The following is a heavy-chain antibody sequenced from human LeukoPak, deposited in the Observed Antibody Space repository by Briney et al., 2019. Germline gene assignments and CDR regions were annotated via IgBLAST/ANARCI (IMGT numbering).Heavy chain of an antibody. D-gene: IGHD1-7*01. Sequence: SETLSLTCAVYGGSFSGYYWSWIRQPPGKGLEWIGEINHSGSTNYNPSLKSRVTISVDTSKNQFSLKLSSVTAADTAVYYCARGELGRRYYYYYYYKDVWGKGTTFTVSS. CDR1: GGSFSGYY. J-gene: IGHJ6*03. CDR3: ARGELGRRYYYYYYYKDV. V-gene: IGHV4-34*01. CDR2: INHSGST.